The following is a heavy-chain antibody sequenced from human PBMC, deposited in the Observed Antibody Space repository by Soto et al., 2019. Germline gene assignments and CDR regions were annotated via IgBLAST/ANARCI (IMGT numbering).Heavy chain of an antibody. D-gene: IGHD1-26*01. Sequence: EEQLVESGGGLIQPGGSLRLSCAASGFTVSNTYMSWVRQAPGRGLEWVSIIYSTGTTFYADSVKGRFTISRDNSKNTVYLQMNSLRAEDTALYYCTGAPSGRSRYEFWGQGTLVTVSS. J-gene: IGHJ4*02. CDR2: IYSTGTT. V-gene: IGHV3-53*01. CDR1: GFTVSNTY. CDR3: TGAPSGRSRYEF.